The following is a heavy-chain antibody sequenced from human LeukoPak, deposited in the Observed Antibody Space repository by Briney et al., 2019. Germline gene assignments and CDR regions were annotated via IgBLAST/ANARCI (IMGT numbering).Heavy chain of an antibody. CDR2: IYYSGST. J-gene: IGHJ6*03. D-gene: IGHD3-3*01. CDR3: ARAARFLEWLSGRPGYYYYYMDV. CDR1: GGSISSSSYY. V-gene: IGHV4-39*01. Sequence: SETLSLTCTVSGGSISSSSYYWGWIRQPPGKGLEWIGSIYYSGSTYYNPSLKSRVTISVDTSKNQFSLKLSSVTAADTAVYYCARAARFLEWLSGRPGYYYYYMDVWGKGTTVTVSS.